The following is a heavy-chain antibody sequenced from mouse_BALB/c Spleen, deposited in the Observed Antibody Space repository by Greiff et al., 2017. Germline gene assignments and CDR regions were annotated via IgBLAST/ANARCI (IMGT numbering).Heavy chain of an antibody. CDR1: GYTFTSYY. J-gene: IGHJ1*01. D-gene: IGHD1-1*01. CDR3: TSPYGSSPYWYFDV. V-gene: IGHV1S81*02. CDR2: INPSNGGT. Sequence: VKLVESGAELVKPGASVKLSCKASGYTFTSYYMYWVKQRPGQGLEWIGEINPSNGGTNFNEKFKSKATLTVDKSSSTAYMQLSSLTSEDSAVYYCTSPYGSSPYWYFDVWGAGTTVTVSS.